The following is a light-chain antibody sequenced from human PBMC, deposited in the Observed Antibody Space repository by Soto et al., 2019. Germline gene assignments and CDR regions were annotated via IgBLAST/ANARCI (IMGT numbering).Light chain of an antibody. V-gene: IGLV2-8*01. CDR1: SSGVGGYNS. Sequence: QSALTQPPAASVSPGQSVTISCTGVSSGVGGYNSVSWYQQHPGKAPKLLIYEVTERPSGVPDRFSGSKSGNTASLTVSGLQADDEADYYCSSYASSDNYVFGTGTKVTVL. J-gene: IGLJ1*01. CDR2: EVT. CDR3: SSYASSDNYV.